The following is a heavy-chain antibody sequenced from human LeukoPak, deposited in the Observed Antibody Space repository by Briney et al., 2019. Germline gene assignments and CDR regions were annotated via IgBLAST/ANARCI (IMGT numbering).Heavy chain of an antibody. CDR1: GYSISSGHY. Sequence: SETLSLTCAVSGYSISSGHYWGWIRQPPGKGLEWIGSIYHSGSSYHNPSLKSRVTISVDTSKNQFSLKLSSVTAADTAVYYCARGSDTAMVGYWGQGTLVTVSS. CDR3: ARGSDTAMVGY. V-gene: IGHV4-38-2*01. J-gene: IGHJ4*02. CDR2: IYHSGSS. D-gene: IGHD5-18*01.